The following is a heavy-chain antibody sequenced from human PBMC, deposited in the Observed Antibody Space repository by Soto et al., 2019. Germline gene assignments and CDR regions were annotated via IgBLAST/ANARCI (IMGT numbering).Heavy chain of an antibody. J-gene: IGHJ4*02. Sequence: EVQLLESGGGLVQPGGSLRLSCAASGFTFSSYAMSWVRQAPGKGLEWVSAISGSGGSTYYADSVKGRFTISRDNAKNSLYLQMNSLRAEDTAVYYCVTDSSRGDYWGQGTLVTVSS. CDR3: VTDSSRGDY. V-gene: IGHV3-23*01. CDR2: ISGSGGST. CDR1: GFTFSSYA.